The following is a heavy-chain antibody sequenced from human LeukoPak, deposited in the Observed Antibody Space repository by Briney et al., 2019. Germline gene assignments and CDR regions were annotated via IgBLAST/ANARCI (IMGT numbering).Heavy chain of an antibody. CDR1: GFTFDDYA. Sequence: GGSLRLSCAASGFTFDDYAMHWVRQAPGKGLEWVSGISWNSGSIGYADSVKGRFTISRDNAKNSLYPQMNSLRAEDTALYYCAKDATRYYYDSLGDYWGQGTLVTVSS. CDR3: AKDATRYYYDSLGDY. J-gene: IGHJ4*02. CDR2: ISWNSGSI. V-gene: IGHV3-9*01. D-gene: IGHD3-22*01.